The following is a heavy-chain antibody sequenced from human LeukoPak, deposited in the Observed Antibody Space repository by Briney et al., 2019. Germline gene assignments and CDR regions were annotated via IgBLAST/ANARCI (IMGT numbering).Heavy chain of an antibody. J-gene: IGHJ5*02. CDR2: IYSGGTT. Sequence: PGGSLRLSCAASGFTVSNNYMSWVRQAPGKGLEWVSIIYSGGTTYYADSVKGRVNISRHNSKNTLYLQMNSLRPEDTAVYYCARGLQQQLGWFDPWGQGTLVTVSS. D-gene: IGHD6-13*01. CDR3: ARGLQQQLGWFDP. V-gene: IGHV3-53*04. CDR1: GFTVSNNY.